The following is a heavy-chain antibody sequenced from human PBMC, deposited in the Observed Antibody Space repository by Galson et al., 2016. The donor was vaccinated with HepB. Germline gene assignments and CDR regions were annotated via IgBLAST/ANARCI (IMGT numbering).Heavy chain of an antibody. V-gene: IGHV3-48*01. J-gene: IGHJ4*02. CDR3: ARSQMYGSGIVPRSFDS. CDR1: GFTFTNYN. D-gene: IGHD3-10*01. Sequence: SLRLSCAASGFTFTNYNMNWVRQAPGKGPEWVSYITSRSDTIYYADSMKGRINISRDNAKNSLYLHMSSLTAGDTAVYYCARSQMYGSGIVPRSFDSWGQGTLVTVAS. CDR2: ITSRSDTI.